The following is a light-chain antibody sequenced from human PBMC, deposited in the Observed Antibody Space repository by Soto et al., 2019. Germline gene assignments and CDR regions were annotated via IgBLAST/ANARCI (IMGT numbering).Light chain of an antibody. CDR2: EVS. V-gene: IGLV2-14*01. CDR1: SSEVGAYNY. J-gene: IGLJ3*02. Sequence: QSALTQPASVSGSPGQSITISCIGTSSEVGAYNYVSWYQQHPGKAPKLMIYEVSNRPSGVSNRFSGSKSGNTASLTISGLQAEDEADYYCCSYTSSNTWVFGGGTKVTVL. CDR3: CSYTSSNTWV.